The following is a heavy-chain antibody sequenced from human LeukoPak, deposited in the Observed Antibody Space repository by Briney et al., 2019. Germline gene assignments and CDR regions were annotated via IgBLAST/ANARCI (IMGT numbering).Heavy chain of an antibody. D-gene: IGHD1-26*01. CDR3: AILGGSYGTPHFDY. J-gene: IGHJ4*02. CDR1: GYTLTELS. CDR2: FDPEDGET. Sequence: ASVKVSCKVSGYTLTELSMHWVRQAPGKGLEWMGGFDPEDGETIYAQKFQGRVTMTEDTSTDTAYMELSSLRSEDTAVYYCAILGGSYGTPHFDYWGQGTLVTVSS. V-gene: IGHV1-24*01.